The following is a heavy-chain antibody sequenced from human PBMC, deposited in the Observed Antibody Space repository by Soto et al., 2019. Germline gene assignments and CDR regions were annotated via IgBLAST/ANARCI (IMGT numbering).Heavy chain of an antibody. CDR3: AKEADISGYYPDY. V-gene: IGHV3-23*01. CDR1: GFIFSNYA. CDR2: ISGSGVNT. D-gene: IGHD3-22*01. J-gene: IGHJ4*02. Sequence: GGSLRLSCAASGFIFSNYAMSWVRQAPGKGPEWVSSISGSGVNTFYADSVKGRFTISRDNSKNMLYLQMSSLRAEDTALYYCAKEADISGYYPDYWGQGTQVTVSS.